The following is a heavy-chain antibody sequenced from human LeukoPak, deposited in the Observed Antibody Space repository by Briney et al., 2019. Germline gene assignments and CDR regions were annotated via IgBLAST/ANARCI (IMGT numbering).Heavy chain of an antibody. CDR2: SYYSGSA. D-gene: IGHD1-1*01. CDR1: GASISSYY. V-gene: IGHV4-59*01. CDR3: ARHHAEILVPND. Sequence: SETLSLTCSVSGASISSYYWSWIRQPPGKGLEFIGYSYYSGSATYHPSLKSRVTISLDTSKNQFSLRLSSVTAADTAVYYCARHHAEILVPNDWGQGTLVTVSS. J-gene: IGHJ4*02.